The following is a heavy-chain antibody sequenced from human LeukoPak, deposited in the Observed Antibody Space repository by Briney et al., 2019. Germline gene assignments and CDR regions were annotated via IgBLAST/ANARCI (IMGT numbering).Heavy chain of an antibody. J-gene: IGHJ4*02. Sequence: PSETLSLTCAVYGGSFSGYYWSWIRQPPGKGLEWIGEINHSGSTNYNPSLKSRVTISVDTSKNQFSLELSSVTAADTAVYYCARGPEAGYSYGEFDYWGQGTLVTVSS. CDR1: GGSFSGYY. CDR3: ARGPEAGYSYGEFDY. D-gene: IGHD5-18*01. V-gene: IGHV4-34*01. CDR2: INHSGST.